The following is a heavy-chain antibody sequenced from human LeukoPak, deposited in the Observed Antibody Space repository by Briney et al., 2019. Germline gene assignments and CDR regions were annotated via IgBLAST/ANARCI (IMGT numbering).Heavy chain of an antibody. CDR1: AFIFSGHW. CDR2: IKEDGSER. J-gene: IGHJ4*02. Sequence: GGSLRLSCEGSAFIFSGHWMNWVHQTPGKGLEWVASIKEDGSERQYVDSVNGRFSISRDNTKGSLFLQLNSLRAEDTAVYYCAKGSSGGIAVAGFPYWGQGTLVTVSS. CDR3: AKGSSGGIAVAGFPY. V-gene: IGHV3-7*03. D-gene: IGHD6-19*01.